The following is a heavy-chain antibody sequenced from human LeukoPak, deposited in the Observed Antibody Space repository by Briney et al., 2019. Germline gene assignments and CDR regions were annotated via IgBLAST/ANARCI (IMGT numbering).Heavy chain of an antibody. J-gene: IGHJ4*02. V-gene: IGHV3-30*02. Sequence: GGSLRLSCAASEFSVGSNYMTWVRQAPGKGLEWVAFIRYDGSNKYYADSVKGRFTISRDNSKNTLYLQMNSLRAEDTAVYYCARVTYGSGTYGAFDYWGQGTLVTVSS. CDR2: IRYDGSNK. D-gene: IGHD3-10*01. CDR1: EFSVGSNY. CDR3: ARVTYGSGTYGAFDY.